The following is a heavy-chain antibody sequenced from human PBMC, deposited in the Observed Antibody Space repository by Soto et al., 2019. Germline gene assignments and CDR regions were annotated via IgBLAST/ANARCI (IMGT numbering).Heavy chain of an antibody. V-gene: IGHV3-23*01. CDR2: VRGRDGST. CDR3: ARDNRVDTAMGLDY. CDR1: GFTFTTFD. J-gene: IGHJ4*02. Sequence: EVQLLESGGGLVQPGASLRLSCAASGFTFTTFDMSWARQAPGKGLEWVSVVRGRDGSTSYADSLKGRFTISKDSSKNTLYLQMNSLRAEDTAVYYCARDNRVDTAMGLDYWGQGTLVTVSS. D-gene: IGHD5-18*01.